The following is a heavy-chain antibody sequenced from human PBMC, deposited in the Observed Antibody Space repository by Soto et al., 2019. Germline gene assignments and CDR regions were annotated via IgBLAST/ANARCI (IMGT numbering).Heavy chain of an antibody. Sequence: QVQLVQSGAEVKRPGSSVKVSCKASGDTFNFYSINWVRQAPGVGLEWMGRVNPIVSMSNYAQKFQGRVTMTAVKSTSTAYMELSSLRSEDTAIYYCASSYGAGYRAVDYWGEGALGTVSS. V-gene: IGHV1-69*02. D-gene: IGHD3-10*01. CDR1: GDTFNFYS. CDR3: ASSYGAGYRAVDY. CDR2: VNPIVSMS. J-gene: IGHJ4*02.